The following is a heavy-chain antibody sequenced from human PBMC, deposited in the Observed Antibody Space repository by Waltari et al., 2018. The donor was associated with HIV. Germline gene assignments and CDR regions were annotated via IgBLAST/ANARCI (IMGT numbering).Heavy chain of an antibody. J-gene: IGHJ6*02. Sequence: EVQLVASGGGLVQPGGSLRPPRDASGFTFRNFWTSWIRQAPGKGLEGLANIKQDGSEKYYVDSVKGRFTISRDNAKNSLYLQMNSLGAEDTSVYYCASPSIRAGMDVWGQGTTVTVSS. V-gene: IGHV3-7*01. CDR2: IKQDGSEK. CDR3: ASPSIRAGMDV. D-gene: IGHD2-2*02. CDR1: GFTFRNFW.